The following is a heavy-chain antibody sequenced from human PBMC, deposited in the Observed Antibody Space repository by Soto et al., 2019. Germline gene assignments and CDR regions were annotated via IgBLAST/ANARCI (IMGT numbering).Heavy chain of an antibody. J-gene: IGHJ5*02. V-gene: IGHV1-69*01. CDR3: ARKGYCSGGSRSRRSRWLDP. CDR2: IIPIFGTA. Sequence: QVQLVQSGAEVKKPGSSVKVSCKASGGTFSSYAISWVRQAPGQGLEWMGGIIPIFGTANYAQKFQGRVTITADEATSTAYMVLRSLRSEDTAVYYCARKGYCSGGSRSRRSRWLDPWGQGTLVTGSS. D-gene: IGHD2-15*01. CDR1: GGTFSSYA.